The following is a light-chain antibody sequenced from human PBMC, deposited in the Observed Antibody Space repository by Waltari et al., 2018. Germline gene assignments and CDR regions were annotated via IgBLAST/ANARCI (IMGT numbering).Light chain of an antibody. CDR2: KAS. Sequence: DIQMTQSPSTLSASVGDRVTITCRACQSINAWLAWYQQKPGKAPKLLIYKASNLESGVPSRFSGSGSGTEFTLTISSLQPGDFATYYCQQYYNYWTFGQGTKVEIK. CDR3: QQYYNYWT. CDR1: QSINAW. V-gene: IGKV1-5*03. J-gene: IGKJ1*01.